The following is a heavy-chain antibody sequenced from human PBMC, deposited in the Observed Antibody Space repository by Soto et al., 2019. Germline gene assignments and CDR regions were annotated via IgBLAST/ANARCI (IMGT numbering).Heavy chain of an antibody. CDR1: GYTFTSYG. CDR2: ISAYNGNT. CDR3: ARDSPLLLFGDRRYYYYGMDV. D-gene: IGHD3-10*01. V-gene: IGHV1-18*04. J-gene: IGHJ6*04. Sequence: ASVKVSCKASGYTFTSYGISWVRQAPGQGLEWMGWISAYNGNTNYAQKLQGRVTMTTDTSTSTAYMELRSLRSDDTAVYYCARDSPLLLFGDRRYYYYGMDVWGKGTTVTVSS.